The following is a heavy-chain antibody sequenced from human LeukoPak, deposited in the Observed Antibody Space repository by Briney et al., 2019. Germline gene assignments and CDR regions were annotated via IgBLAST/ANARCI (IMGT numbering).Heavy chain of an antibody. V-gene: IGHV3-30*18. Sequence: QPGRSLRLSCAASGFTFSSYGMHWVRQAPGKGLEWVAVISYDGSNKYYADSVKGRFTISRDNSKNTLYLQMNSLRAEDTAVYYCAKDEGYSSSWYPRYYGMDVWGQGTTVTVSS. CDR2: ISYDGSNK. CDR1: GFTFSSYG. D-gene: IGHD6-13*01. CDR3: AKDEGYSSSWYPRYYGMDV. J-gene: IGHJ6*02.